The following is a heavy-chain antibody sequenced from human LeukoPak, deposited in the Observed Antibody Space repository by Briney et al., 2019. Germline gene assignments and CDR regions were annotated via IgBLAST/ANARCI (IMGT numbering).Heavy chain of an antibody. J-gene: IGHJ4*02. Sequence: SETLSLTCTVSGGSISSDYWSWIQQPPGKGLEWIGYIYNSGSTNYNPSLKSRVTISVDTSKNQFSLKLTSVTAADTAVYYCARQHSGAGGYSDYWGQGTLVTVSS. CDR1: GGSISSDY. CDR3: ARQHSGAGGYSDY. D-gene: IGHD1-14*01. CDR2: IYNSGST. V-gene: IGHV4-59*08.